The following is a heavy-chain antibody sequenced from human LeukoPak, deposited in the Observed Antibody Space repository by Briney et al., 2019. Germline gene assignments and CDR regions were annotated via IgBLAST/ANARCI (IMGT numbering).Heavy chain of an antibody. CDR2: ISYDGSTK. CDR3: AKGWYLVDY. D-gene: IGHD6-13*01. V-gene: IGHV3-30*18. Sequence: PGRSLRLSCAASGFTFSSYGMHWVRQAPGKGLEWVAVISYDGSTKYYADSVKGRFTISRDNSKNTLYLQMNSLRAEDTAVYYCAKGWYLVDYWGQGTLVTVSS. CDR1: GFTFSSYG. J-gene: IGHJ4*02.